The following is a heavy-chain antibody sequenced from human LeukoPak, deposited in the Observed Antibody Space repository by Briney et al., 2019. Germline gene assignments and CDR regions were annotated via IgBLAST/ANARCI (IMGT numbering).Heavy chain of an antibody. V-gene: IGHV3-21*01. J-gene: IGHJ4*02. CDR3: AREKASTTGTTDYDY. D-gene: IGHD1-1*01. CDR2: ISSSSSYI. CDR1: GFTFSSYS. Sequence: GGSLRLSCAASGFTFSSYSMNWVRQAPGKGLEWVSSISSSSSYIYYADSVKGRFSISRDNAKNSLFLQMNSLRAGDTAVYYCAREKASTTGTTDYDYWGQGTLVTVSS.